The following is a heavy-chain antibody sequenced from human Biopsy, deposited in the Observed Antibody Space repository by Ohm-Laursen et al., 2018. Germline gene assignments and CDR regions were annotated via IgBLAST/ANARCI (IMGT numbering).Heavy chain of an antibody. Sequence: SLRLSCAASRFTFSTYGMHWVRHAPGKGLEWVAVISFDGSDQRYADSVKGRFTISRDNSKNRLYLQMNSLRGEDTAVYYCAKQGATILSSFDSWGQGTLVTVSS. D-gene: IGHD3-9*01. CDR3: AKQGATILSSFDS. V-gene: IGHV3-30*18. J-gene: IGHJ5*01. CDR1: RFTFSTYG. CDR2: ISFDGSDQ.